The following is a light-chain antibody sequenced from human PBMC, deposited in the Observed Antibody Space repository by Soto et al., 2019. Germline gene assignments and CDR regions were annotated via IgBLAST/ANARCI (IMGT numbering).Light chain of an antibody. V-gene: IGLV2-23*01. CDR3: CSYAGSSTLV. CDR2: DDT. CDR1: SSDVGSYNL. Sequence: QSALTQPASVSGSPGQSITISCTGTSSDVGSYNLVSWYQQHTGKAPKLMIYDDTKRPSGVSNRFSGSKSGNTASLTISGLQAEDEADYYCCSYAGSSTLVVGVGTKVTVL. J-gene: IGLJ2*01.